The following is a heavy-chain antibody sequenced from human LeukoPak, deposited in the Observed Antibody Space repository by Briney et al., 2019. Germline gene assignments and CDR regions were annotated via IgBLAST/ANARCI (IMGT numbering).Heavy chain of an antibody. CDR1: GGSISSYY. CDR2: IYYSGST. D-gene: IGHD4-23*01. Sequence: SETLSLTCTVSGGSISSYYWSWIRQPPGKGLEWIGYIYYSGSTNYNPSLKSRVTISVDTSKNQFSLKLSSVTAADTAVYYCARHPPRGRYHNSAEGYFDYWGQGTLVTVSS. CDR3: ARHPPRGRYHNSAEGYFDY. J-gene: IGHJ4*02. V-gene: IGHV4-59*01.